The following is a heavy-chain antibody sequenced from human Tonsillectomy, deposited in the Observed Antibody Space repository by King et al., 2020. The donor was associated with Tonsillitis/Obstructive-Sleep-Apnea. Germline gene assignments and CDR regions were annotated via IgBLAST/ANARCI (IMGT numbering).Heavy chain of an antibody. D-gene: IGHD3-3*01. CDR1: GFIFSSYA. J-gene: IGHJ4*02. V-gene: IGHV3-23*04. Sequence: VQLVESGGGLVQPGGSLRLSCAASGFIFSSYAMNWVRQAPGKGLEWVSATSGSGYSTYYADSEEGRLTISRDNSKNTLYLQMNSLRAEDTAVYYCAKDRGDLWSGYSHYFDYWGQGTLVTVS. CDR2: TSGSGYST. CDR3: AKDRGDLWSGYSHYFDY.